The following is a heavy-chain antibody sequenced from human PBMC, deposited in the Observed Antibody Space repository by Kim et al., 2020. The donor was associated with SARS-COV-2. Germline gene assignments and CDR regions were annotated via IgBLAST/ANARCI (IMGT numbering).Heavy chain of an antibody. Sequence: GGSLRLSCAASGFTFSSYSMNWVRQAPGKGLEWVSSISSSSSYIYYADSVKGRFTISRDNAKNSLYLQMNSLRAEDTAVYYCATIGSGWYSDAFDIWGQGTMVTVSS. CDR3: ATIGSGWYSDAFDI. V-gene: IGHV3-21*01. D-gene: IGHD6-19*01. CDR2: ISSSSSYI. CDR1: GFTFSSYS. J-gene: IGHJ3*02.